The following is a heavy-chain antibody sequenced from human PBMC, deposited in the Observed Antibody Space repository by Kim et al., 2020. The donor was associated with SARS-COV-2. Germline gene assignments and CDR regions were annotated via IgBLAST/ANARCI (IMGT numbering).Heavy chain of an antibody. D-gene: IGHD2-2*01. CDR3: ARVLYFSSTSCFYGMDV. J-gene: IGHJ6*01. Sequence: GGSLRLSCAASGFTFSTYEMNWVRQAPGKGLEWISYISTSGSTIYYADSVKGRFTISRDNAKSSLSLQMNSLRAEDTAVYYCARVLYFSSTSCFYGMDV. CDR1: GFTFSTYE. CDR2: ISTSGSTI. V-gene: IGHV3-48*03.